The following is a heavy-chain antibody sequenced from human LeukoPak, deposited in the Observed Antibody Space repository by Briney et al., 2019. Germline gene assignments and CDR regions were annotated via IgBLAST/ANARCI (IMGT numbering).Heavy chain of an antibody. CDR1: GFTFSSYA. Sequence: GGSLRLSCAASGFTFSSYAMSWVRQAPGKGLEWVSAISGSGGSTYYADSVKGVVTISRDNSKNTLYLQMNSLRAEDTAVYYCAKDPLNSFSPYAYVWGTPDYWGQGTLVTVSS. CDR3: AKDPLNSFSPYAYVWGTPDY. J-gene: IGHJ4*02. V-gene: IGHV3-23*01. CDR2: ISGSGGST. D-gene: IGHD3-16*01.